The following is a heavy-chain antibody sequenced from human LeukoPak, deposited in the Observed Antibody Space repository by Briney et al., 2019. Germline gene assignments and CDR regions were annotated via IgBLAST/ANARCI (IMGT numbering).Heavy chain of an antibody. CDR2: IYYSGST. D-gene: IGHD2-15*01. CDR1: GGSISSSSYY. CDR3: ARDQVAANGGFWYYYYYMDV. Sequence: SETLSLTCTVSGGSISSSSYYWGWIRQPPGKGLEWIGSIYYSGSTYYNPSLKSRVTISVDTSKNQFSLKLSSVTAADTAVYYCARDQVAANGGFWYYYYYMDVWGKGTTVTVSS. J-gene: IGHJ6*03. V-gene: IGHV4-39*02.